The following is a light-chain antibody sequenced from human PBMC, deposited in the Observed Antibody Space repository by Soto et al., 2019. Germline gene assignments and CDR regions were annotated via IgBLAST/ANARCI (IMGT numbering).Light chain of an antibody. Sequence: DIQMTQSPSSLSASVGDRVTITCRAIQGIINYLACYQQKPGKPPKLLSNAASSLRSGATSRFSGSGSGTEFTLTISSLQAEDVATYCCQQYKTTPLTFGGGTKVEIK. CDR3: QQYKTTPLT. J-gene: IGKJ4*01. CDR1: QGIINY. CDR2: AAS. V-gene: IGKV1-27*01.